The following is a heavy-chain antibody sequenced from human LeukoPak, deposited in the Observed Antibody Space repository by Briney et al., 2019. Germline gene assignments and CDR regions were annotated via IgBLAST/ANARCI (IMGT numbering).Heavy chain of an antibody. CDR3: ARDTTDDSSGYSIFDY. Sequence: SQTLSLTCTVSGGSISSGDYYWSWIRQPPGKGLEWIGYIYCSGSTYYNPSLKSRVTISVDTSKNQFSLKLSSVTAADTAVYYCARDTTDDSSGYSIFDYWGQGTLVTVSS. CDR1: GGSISSGDYY. CDR2: IYCSGST. D-gene: IGHD3-22*01. V-gene: IGHV4-30-4*08. J-gene: IGHJ4*02.